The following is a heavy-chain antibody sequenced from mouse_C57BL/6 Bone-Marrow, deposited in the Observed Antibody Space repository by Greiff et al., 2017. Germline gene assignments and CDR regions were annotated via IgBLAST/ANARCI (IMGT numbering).Heavy chain of an antibody. CDR3: AFDDYGGFAY. CDR2: IHPNSGST. D-gene: IGHD2-4*01. J-gene: IGHJ3*01. V-gene: IGHV1-64*01. Sequence: VQLQHPGAELVKPGASVKLSCKASGYTFTSYWMHWVKQRPGQGLEWIGMIHPNSGSTNYNEKFKSKATLTVDKSSSTAYMQLSSLTSEDSAVYYCAFDDYGGFAYWGQGTLVTVSA. CDR1: GYTFTSYW.